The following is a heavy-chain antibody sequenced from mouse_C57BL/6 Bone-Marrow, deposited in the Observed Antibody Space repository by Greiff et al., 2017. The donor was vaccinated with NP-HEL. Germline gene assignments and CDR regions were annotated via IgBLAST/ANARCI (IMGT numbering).Heavy chain of an antibody. V-gene: IGHV3-5*01. J-gene: IGHJ2*01. CDR3: GREGEGGYDYFDY. D-gene: IGHD2-2*01. Sequence: EVKLMESGPGLVKPSQTVFLTCTVTGISITTGNYRWSWIRQFPGNKLEWIGYIYYSGTITYNPSLTSRTTITRDTPKNQFFLEMNSLTAEDTATYYCGREGEGGYDYFDYWGQGTTLTVSS. CDR2: IYYSGTI. CDR1: GISITTGNYR.